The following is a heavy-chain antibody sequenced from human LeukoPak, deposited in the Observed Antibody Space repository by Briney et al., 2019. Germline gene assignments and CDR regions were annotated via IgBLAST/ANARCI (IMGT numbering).Heavy chain of an antibody. Sequence: SGGSLRLSCAASGFTFSGYYMHWVRQAPGEGLVWVAVISYDGSNKYYADSVKGRFTISRDNSKNTLYLQMNSLRAEDTAVYYCADVLRYFDWLLPPNMDHDWGQGTLVTVSS. D-gene: IGHD3-9*01. CDR3: ADVLRYFDWLLPPNMDHD. CDR1: GFTFSGYY. CDR2: ISYDGSNK. J-gene: IGHJ4*02. V-gene: IGHV3-30-3*01.